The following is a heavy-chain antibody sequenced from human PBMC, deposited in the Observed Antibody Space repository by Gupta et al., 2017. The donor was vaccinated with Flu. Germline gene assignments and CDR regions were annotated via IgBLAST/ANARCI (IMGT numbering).Heavy chain of an antibody. CDR2: ISSSSSYI. CDR3: ARNFFYDRSGLDY. J-gene: IGHJ4*02. Sequence: EVQLVESGGGLVKPGGSLRLSCAASGFSFSTYSMNWVRQAPGKGLEWVSCISSSSSYIYYADSVKGRFTISRDNTKNSLYLQMNSLRAEDTAIYYGARNFFYDRSGLDYWGQGSLVTVSS. D-gene: IGHD3-22*01. CDR1: GFSFSTYS. V-gene: IGHV3-21*01.